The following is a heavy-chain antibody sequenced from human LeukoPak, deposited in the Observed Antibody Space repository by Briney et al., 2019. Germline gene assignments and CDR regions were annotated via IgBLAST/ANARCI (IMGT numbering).Heavy chain of an antibody. CDR1: GFYFGSYG. CDR3: ARVAGSQDYVDSQGMYYYMDV. V-gene: IGHV1-18*01. D-gene: IGHD3-10*02. CDR2: ISAYNGNT. J-gene: IGHJ6*03. Sequence: ASVKVSCKASGFYFGSYGVTWVRQASGQGLEWMGWISAYNGNTEYAQKFQGRVTLTTDLSTSTAYLELRSLTSDDAAVYYCARVAGSQDYVDSQGMYYYMDVWGKGTTVTVSS.